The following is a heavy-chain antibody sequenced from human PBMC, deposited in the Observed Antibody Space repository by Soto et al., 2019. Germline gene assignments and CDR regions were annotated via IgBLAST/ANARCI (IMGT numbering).Heavy chain of an antibody. J-gene: IGHJ5*01. V-gene: IGHV1-18*01. D-gene: IGHD2-15*01. CDR3: AREGSYGWYDC. CDR2: ISGYNGNA. CDR1: GYTFSSHG. Sequence: QVQLVQSGAEVRKPGASVKVSCKASGYTFSSHGIIWVRQAPGQGLEWMGWISGYNGNAKYAQRFQGRATMTTDTSTSTVYMDLRSLGSDDSAVYYCAREGSYGWYDCWGQGTLVTVSS.